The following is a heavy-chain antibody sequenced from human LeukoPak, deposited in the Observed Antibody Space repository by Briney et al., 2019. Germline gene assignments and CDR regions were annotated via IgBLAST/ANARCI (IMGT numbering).Heavy chain of an antibody. D-gene: IGHD2-15*01. CDR2: IKQDGSEK. Sequence: GGSLRLSCAASGFTFSSYWMSWVRQAPGKGLEWVANIKQDGSEKYYVDSVKGRFTISRDNAKNSLYLQMNSLRAEDTAVYYCASVVVVAATKSKAFDIWGQGTMVTVSS. J-gene: IGHJ3*02. CDR3: ASVVVVAATKSKAFDI. V-gene: IGHV3-7*01. CDR1: GFTFSSYW.